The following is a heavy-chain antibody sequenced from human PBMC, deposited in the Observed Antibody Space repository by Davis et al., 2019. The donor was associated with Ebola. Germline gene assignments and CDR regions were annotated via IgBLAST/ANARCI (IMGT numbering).Heavy chain of an antibody. J-gene: IGHJ5*02. V-gene: IGHV3-48*03. CDR1: GFTFSSYE. D-gene: IGHD3-22*01. Sequence: GESLKISCAASGFTFSSYEMNWVRQAPGKGLEWISYISSSGSTIYYADSVKGRFTISRDNSKNTLYLQMSSLRAEDTAVYYCATGETYYYESSGYYNSWGQGTLVTVSS. CDR3: ATGETYYYESSGYYNS. CDR2: ISSSGSTI.